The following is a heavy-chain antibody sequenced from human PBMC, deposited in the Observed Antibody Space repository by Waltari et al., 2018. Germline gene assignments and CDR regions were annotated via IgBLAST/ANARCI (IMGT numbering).Heavy chain of an antibody. Sequence: QVQLQESGPGVVKPSQTLSLTCTVSGDSITNNIYFWSWIRQPAGKGLEWIGRIHPSGTTNDHAALKGRVTIAVAVSNNQISLELTSVTAADTAVYYCARDGYQLIENYYYYYGMNVWGQGTTVTVSS. CDR3: ARDGYQLIENYYYYYGMNV. D-gene: IGHD2-2*01. CDR2: IHPSGTT. V-gene: IGHV4-61*02. CDR1: GDSITNNIYF. J-gene: IGHJ6*02.